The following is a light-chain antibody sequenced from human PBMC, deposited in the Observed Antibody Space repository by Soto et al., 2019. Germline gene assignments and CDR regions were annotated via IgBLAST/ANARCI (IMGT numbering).Light chain of an antibody. J-gene: IGLJ3*02. CDR1: SSDVGGYNY. Sequence: QSVLTQPVSVSGSPGQSITISCTGTSSDVGGYNYVSWYQQHPGKAPKLMIYEVSNRPSGVSNRFSGSKSGNTASLTISGLQAEDEADYYCSSYTSSSTGVFGGGTKVTVL. CDR3: SSYTSSSTGV. V-gene: IGLV2-14*01. CDR2: EVS.